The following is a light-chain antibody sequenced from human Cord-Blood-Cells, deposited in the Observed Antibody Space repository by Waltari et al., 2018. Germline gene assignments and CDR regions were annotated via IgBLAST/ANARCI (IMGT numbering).Light chain of an antibody. CDR2: DAS. J-gene: IGKJ1*01. CDR1: QSISSW. CDR3: QQYNSYSGT. V-gene: IGKV1-5*01. Sequence: DIQMTQSPSTLSASVGDRVTITCRASQSISSWFAWYQQKQGKAPKLLIYDASSLESVVPSRFSGSGSGTEFNITISSLQPDDFATYDCQQYNSYSGTIGQGTKVESK.